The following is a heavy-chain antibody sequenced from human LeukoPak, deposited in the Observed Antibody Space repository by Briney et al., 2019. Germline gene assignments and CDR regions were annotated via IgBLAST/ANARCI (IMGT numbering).Heavy chain of an antibody. CDR2: IIPIFGTA. D-gene: IGHD2-15*01. CDR3: AKGYPYYYYMDV. J-gene: IGHJ6*03. CDR1: GGTFSSYA. Sequence: GASVKVSCKASGGTFSSYAISWVRQAPGQGLEWMGRIIPIFGTANYAQKFRGRVTITTDESTGTAYMELSSLRSEDTAVYYCAKGYPYYYYMDVWGKGTTVTVSS. V-gene: IGHV1-69*05.